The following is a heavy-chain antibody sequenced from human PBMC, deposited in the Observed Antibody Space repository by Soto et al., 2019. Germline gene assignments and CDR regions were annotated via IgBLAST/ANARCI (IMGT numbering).Heavy chain of an antibody. V-gene: IGHV3-33*01. J-gene: IGHJ3*02. CDR3: ERETPSCRRKYDGFAI. Sequence: QVQLVESGGGVVQPGRSLRLSCAASGFTFSSYGMHWVRQAPGKGLEWVAVIWYDGSNKYYADSVKGRFTISRDHSKNTLYLQMKGLRAADTAVYYCERETPSCRRKYDGFAIWGQGTMVTVSS. CDR2: IWYDGSNK. CDR1: GFTFSSYG.